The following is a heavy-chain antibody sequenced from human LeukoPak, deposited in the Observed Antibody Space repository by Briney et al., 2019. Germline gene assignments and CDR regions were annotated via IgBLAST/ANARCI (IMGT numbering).Heavy chain of an antibody. D-gene: IGHD2-2*01. J-gene: IGHJ5*02. CDR2: ISADNGNT. Sequence: ASVKDSCKASGYTFTSYGISWVRQAPGQGLEWMGWISADNGNTNYAQKLQGRVTMTTDTSTTTAYMELRSLRSDDTAVYYCARGYCSSTSCYGPSGWSDPWGQGTLVTVSS. CDR1: GYTFTSYG. CDR3: ARGYCSSTSCYGPSGWSDP. V-gene: IGHV1-18*01.